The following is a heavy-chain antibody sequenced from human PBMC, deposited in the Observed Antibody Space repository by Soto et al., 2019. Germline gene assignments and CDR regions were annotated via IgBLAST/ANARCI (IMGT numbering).Heavy chain of an antibody. D-gene: IGHD6-13*01. CDR1: GFTFSSYA. CDR2: VSGGGGST. CDR3: AIRQYSSSWYWTLDY. Sequence: GGSLRLSCAASGFTFSSYAMNWVRQAPGKGLEWVSAVSGGGGSTYYADSVKGRFTISRDNSKNTLYLEMNSLRAEDTAVYYCAIRQYSSSWYWTLDYWGQGTLVTVSS. V-gene: IGHV3-23*01. J-gene: IGHJ4*02.